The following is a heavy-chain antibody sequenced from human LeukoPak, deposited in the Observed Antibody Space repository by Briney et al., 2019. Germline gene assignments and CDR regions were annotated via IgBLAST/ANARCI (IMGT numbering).Heavy chain of an antibody. CDR2: ISYDGSSG. D-gene: IGHD6-19*01. CDR1: GFTFGSYG. Sequence: PGGSLRLSCAASGFTFGSYGMHWVRQAPGKGLEWVAVISYDGSSGHYADSVKGRFTISRDNSKNTVYLQMSRLRVEDTAVYYCAKEGSSGWYGDYWGQGTLVTVSS. V-gene: IGHV3-30*18. J-gene: IGHJ4*02. CDR3: AKEGSSGWYGDY.